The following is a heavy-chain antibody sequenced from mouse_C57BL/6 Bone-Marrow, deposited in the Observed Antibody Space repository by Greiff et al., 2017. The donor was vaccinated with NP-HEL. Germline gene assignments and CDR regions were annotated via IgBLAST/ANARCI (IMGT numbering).Heavy chain of an antibody. D-gene: IGHD1-1*01. CDR3: ARWGSSYAFGD. V-gene: IGHV1-69*01. CDR1: GYTFTSYW. Sequence: QVQLQQPGAELVMPGASVKLSCKASGYTFTSYWMHWVKQRPGQGLEWIGEIDPSDSYTNSNQKFKGKSTLTVDKSSRSAYMQLSSLTSEDSAVYYCARWGSSYAFGDWGQGTLVTVSA. J-gene: IGHJ3*01. CDR2: IDPSDSYT.